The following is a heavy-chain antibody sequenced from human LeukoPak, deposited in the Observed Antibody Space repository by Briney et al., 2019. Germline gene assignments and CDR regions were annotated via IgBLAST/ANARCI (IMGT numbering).Heavy chain of an antibody. CDR1: GFTFSSYA. Sequence: GGSLRLSCAASGFTFSSYAMSWVRQAPGKGLEWVSVISDSGGSTYYADSVKGRFTISRDNFKNTLYLQMNSLRAEDTAIYYCAKNRDSSAYYHDAFDIWGQGTMVTVPS. CDR2: ISDSGGST. D-gene: IGHD3-22*01. CDR3: AKNRDSSAYYHDAFDI. V-gene: IGHV3-23*01. J-gene: IGHJ3*02.